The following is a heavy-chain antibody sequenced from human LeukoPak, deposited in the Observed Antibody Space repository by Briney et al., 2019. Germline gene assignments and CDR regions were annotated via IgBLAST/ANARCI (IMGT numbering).Heavy chain of an antibody. D-gene: IGHD6-13*01. V-gene: IGHV3-23*01. CDR2: VGGFGRRT. CDR1: GFTFNNYA. Sequence: GGSLRLSCAASGFTFNNYAMNWVRQAPGKGLEWVSTVGGFGRRTYYADSVQGRFTISRDNSKNTLFLQVNSLRAEDTAAYYCAKGGSSWYYFDYWGQGTLVTVSS. J-gene: IGHJ4*02. CDR3: AKGGSSWYYFDY.